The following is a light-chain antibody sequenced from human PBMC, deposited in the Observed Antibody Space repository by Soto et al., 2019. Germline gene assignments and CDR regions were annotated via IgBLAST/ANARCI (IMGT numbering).Light chain of an antibody. CDR1: KFINTY. CDR2: EAS. J-gene: IGKJ4*01. V-gene: IGKV3-11*01. CDR3: QQRHTWPTT. Sequence: EIVLTQSPATLSLSPGERATLFCRASKFINTYVAWYQHRPGQGPRLLIYEASKRATGIPARFSGSGSGTVFTLTISSLEPEDFGIYYCQQRHTWPTTFGGGAKVEI.